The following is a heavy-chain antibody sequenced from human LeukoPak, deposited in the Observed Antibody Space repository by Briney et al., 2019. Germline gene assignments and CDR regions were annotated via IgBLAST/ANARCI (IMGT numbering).Heavy chain of an antibody. CDR2: ISSSSSYI. J-gene: IGHJ4*02. Sequence: GGSLRLSCAASGFTFSSYYMNWVRQAPGKGLEWVSSISSSSSYIYYADSVKGRSTISRDTAKNSLYLQMNSLRAEDTAVYYCARAYCSGGSCYPFDYWGQGTLVTVSS. CDR1: GFTFSSYY. CDR3: ARAYCSGGSCYPFDY. V-gene: IGHV3-21*01. D-gene: IGHD2-15*01.